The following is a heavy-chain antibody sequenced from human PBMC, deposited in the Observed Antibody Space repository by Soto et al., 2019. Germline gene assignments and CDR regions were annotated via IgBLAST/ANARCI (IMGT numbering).Heavy chain of an antibody. D-gene: IGHD6-19*01. CDR1: GFNFSSFG. Sequence: QVQLVESGGGVVQPGSSLRLSCAASGFNFSSFGMHWVRQAPGKGLEWVALMSYDGSSKYYQDSLKGRFTISRDKSKNTLYLEMGRLGGEDTAGYYCAKERGWSSADLEYWGQGTLVTVSS. CDR2: MSYDGSSK. J-gene: IGHJ4*02. CDR3: AKERGWSSADLEY. V-gene: IGHV3-30*18.